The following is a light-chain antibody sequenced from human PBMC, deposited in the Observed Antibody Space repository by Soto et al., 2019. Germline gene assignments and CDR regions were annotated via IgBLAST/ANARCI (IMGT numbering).Light chain of an antibody. CDR2: AAS. Sequence: DIPMTQSPSSLSASVGDRVTITCRASQSISSYLNWYQQKPGKAPKLLIYAASSLQSGVPSRFSGSGSGTDFTLTISSLQPEDFATYYCQQSCSTPWTFGQGTKVEIK. V-gene: IGKV1-39*01. J-gene: IGKJ1*01. CDR3: QQSCSTPWT. CDR1: QSISSY.